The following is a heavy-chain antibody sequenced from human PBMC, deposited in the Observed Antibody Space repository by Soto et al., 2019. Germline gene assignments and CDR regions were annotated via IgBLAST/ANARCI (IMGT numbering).Heavy chain of an antibody. D-gene: IGHD4-17*01. CDR3: ARAETYGDYVSWYFEL. CDR1: GGSITSDDYS. Sequence: QVQLQESGPGLVKSSQTLSLTCTVSGGSITSDDYSWSWIRQHPGKGLEWIGDIYYSGSTHYNPSLKRRLSISVDTSKSHFSLKLSSVTAADTAVYYCARAETYGDYVSWYFELWGRGTLVTVSS. V-gene: IGHV4-31*03. J-gene: IGHJ2*01. CDR2: IYYSGST.